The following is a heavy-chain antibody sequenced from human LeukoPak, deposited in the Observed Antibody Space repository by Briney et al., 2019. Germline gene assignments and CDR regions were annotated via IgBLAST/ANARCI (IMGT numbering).Heavy chain of an antibody. D-gene: IGHD6-6*01. Sequence: GGSLRVSCAASGFTFSTYAMSWVRQAPGKGLEWVASINQDGSEKYYVDSVKGRCTISRDNAKTSLYLQMSSLRAEDAAAYYCVRDGPGGIEARKRYYGMDVWGQGTTVSVSS. CDR1: GFTFSTYA. CDR3: VRDGPGGIEARKRYYGMDV. J-gene: IGHJ6*02. V-gene: IGHV3-7*05. CDR2: INQDGSEK.